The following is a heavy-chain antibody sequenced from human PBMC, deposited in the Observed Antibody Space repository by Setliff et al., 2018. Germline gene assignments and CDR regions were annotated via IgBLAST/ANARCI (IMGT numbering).Heavy chain of an antibody. V-gene: IGHV1-46*01. J-gene: IGHJ4*02. Sequence: ASVKVSCKATGYTLSRHYMHWARQAPGQGLEWMGIINPGGGSASIVQKLQGRVTMTSDTSTSTVYMEFTGLTSEDTAVYYCARAGVAAADRKGLLEYWGQGTLVTVSS. D-gene: IGHD6-13*01. CDR2: INPGGGSA. CDR1: GYTLSRHY. CDR3: ARAGVAAADRKGLLEY.